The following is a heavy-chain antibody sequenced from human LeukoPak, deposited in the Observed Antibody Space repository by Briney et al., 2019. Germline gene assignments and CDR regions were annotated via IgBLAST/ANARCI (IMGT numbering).Heavy chain of an antibody. V-gene: IGHV3-64D*09. D-gene: IGHD2-15*01. CDR3: AAGYCSGRSCRFDS. CDR2: ISPNGGST. CDR1: GFTFSSYV. J-gene: IGHJ4*02. Sequence: GGSLRLSCSASGFTFSSYVMYWVRQAPGKGLEYVSAISPNGGSTYYADSVKGRFTISRDNSGTTLYLQMSSLRPEDTAVYYCAAGYCSGRSCRFDSWGQGTLVTVSS.